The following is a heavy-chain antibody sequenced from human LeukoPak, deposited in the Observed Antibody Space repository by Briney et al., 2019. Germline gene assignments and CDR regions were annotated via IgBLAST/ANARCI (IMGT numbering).Heavy chain of an antibody. V-gene: IGHV1-18*01. D-gene: IGHD5-18*01. Sequence: ASVKVSCKASGYIFSSYGISWVRQAPGQGLDWMGWISVYNGNTDCAQKLQGRVTMTTDTSTSTAYMELRSLRSDDTAVYYCARVGYSNSYDYWGQGTLVTVPS. CDR3: ARVGYSNSYDY. CDR2: ISVYNGNT. J-gene: IGHJ4*02. CDR1: GYIFSSYG.